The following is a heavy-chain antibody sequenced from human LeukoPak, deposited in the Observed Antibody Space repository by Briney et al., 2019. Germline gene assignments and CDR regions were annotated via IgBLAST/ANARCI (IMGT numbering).Heavy chain of an antibody. D-gene: IGHD1/OR15-1a*01. V-gene: IGHV1-18*01. J-gene: IGHJ5*02. Sequence: ASVKVSCKASGYTFTSYGISWVRQAPGQGLEWMGWISAYNGNTNYAQKLQGRVTMTRNTSISTAYMELSSLRSEDTAVYYCARVRIRNRNWFDPWGQGTLVTVSS. CDR3: ARVRIRNRNWFDP. CDR2: ISAYNGNT. CDR1: GYTFTSYG.